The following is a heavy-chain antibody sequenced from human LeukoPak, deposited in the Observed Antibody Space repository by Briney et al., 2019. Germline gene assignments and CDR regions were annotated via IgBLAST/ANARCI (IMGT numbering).Heavy chain of an antibody. J-gene: IGHJ4*02. V-gene: IGHV3-20*04. CDR3: ARYPTYYYDSSGYKEGSYFDY. CDR1: GFTFGDYG. Sequence: AGGSLTLPCAASGFTFGDYGMIWLPQAPGKGLEWFSGINWNGCSTGYAHSVKGRFTISRDNAKNSLYLQMNSLRAEDTDLYYCARYPTYYYDSSGYKEGSYFDYWGQGTLVSVSS. D-gene: IGHD3-22*01. CDR2: INWNGCST.